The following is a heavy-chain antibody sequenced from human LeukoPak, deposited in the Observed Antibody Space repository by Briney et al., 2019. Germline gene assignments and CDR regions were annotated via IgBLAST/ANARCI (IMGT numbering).Heavy chain of an antibody. CDR2: MNPNSGNT. V-gene: IGHV1-8*01. Sequence: GASVKVSCKASGYTFTSYDINWVRQATGQGLEWMGWMNPNSGNTGYAQKFQGRVTMTRNTSISTAYMELSSLRSEDTAVYYCARGYFTFYDSSGSPPSFGYWGQGTLVTVSS. CDR1: GYTFTSYD. CDR3: ARGYFTFYDSSGSPPSFGY. J-gene: IGHJ4*02. D-gene: IGHD3-22*01.